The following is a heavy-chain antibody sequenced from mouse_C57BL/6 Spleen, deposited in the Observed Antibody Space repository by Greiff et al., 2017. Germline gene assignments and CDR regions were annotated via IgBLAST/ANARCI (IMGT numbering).Heavy chain of an antibody. V-gene: IGHV1-82*01. Sequence: QVQLQQSGPELVKPGASVKISCKASGYAFSSSWMNWVKQRPGKGLEWIGRIYPGDGDTNYNGKFKGKATLTADKASSPAYMQLSRLTSEDAAVYCCARGDSSYAMDYWGQGTTVTV. CDR3: ARGDSSYAMDY. J-gene: IGHJ4*01. CDR1: GYAFSSSW. D-gene: IGHD3-3*01. CDR2: IYPGDGDT.